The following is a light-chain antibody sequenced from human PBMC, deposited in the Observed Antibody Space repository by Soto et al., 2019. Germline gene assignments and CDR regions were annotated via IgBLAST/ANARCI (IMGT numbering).Light chain of an antibody. CDR3: AAWDDNLNGPL. CDR1: NSNIGRYS. V-gene: IGLV1-44*01. J-gene: IGLJ3*02. CDR2: SDD. Sequence: QSALTQPPSLSGTPGQRVTISCSGSNSNIGRYSVNWYQHFPGTAPKILIYSDDERPSGVPDRFSGSKSGTSASLAISGLQSEDEAEYYCAAWDDNLNGPLFGGGTKVNVL.